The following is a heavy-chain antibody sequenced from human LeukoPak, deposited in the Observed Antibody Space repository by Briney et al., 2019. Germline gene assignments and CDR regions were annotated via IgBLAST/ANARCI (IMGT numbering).Heavy chain of an antibody. CDR2: INHSGST. D-gene: IGHD2-2*01. J-gene: IGHJ6*03. Sequence: SETLSLTCAVYGGSFSGYYWSWIRQPPGKGLEWIGEINHSGSTNYNPSLKSRVTISVDTSKNQFSLKLSSVTAADTAVYYCARVASSSSSWSIPYYYYYMDVWGRGTTVTVSS. CDR3: ARVASSSSSWSIPYYYYYMDV. V-gene: IGHV4-34*01. CDR1: GGSFSGYY.